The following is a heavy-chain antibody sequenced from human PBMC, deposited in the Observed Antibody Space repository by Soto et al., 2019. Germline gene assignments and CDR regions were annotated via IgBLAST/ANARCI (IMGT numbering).Heavy chain of an antibody. CDR1: GGSISSGGYY. Sequence: SSETLSLTCTVSGGSISSGGYYWSWIRQHPGKGLEWIGYIYYSGSTYYNPSLKSRVTISVDTSKNQFSLKLSSVTAADTAVYYCAREGARRFLEWLSIDYWRQGTLLTVSS. CDR2: IYYSGST. CDR3: AREGARRFLEWLSIDY. J-gene: IGHJ4*02. D-gene: IGHD3-3*01. V-gene: IGHV4-31*03.